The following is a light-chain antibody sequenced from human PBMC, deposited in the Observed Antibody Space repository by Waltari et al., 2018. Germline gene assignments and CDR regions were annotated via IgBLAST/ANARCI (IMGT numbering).Light chain of an antibody. J-gene: IGKJ4*02. V-gene: IGKV2-28*01. CDR1: QSLLHSNGYNY. Sequence: DIVMTQSPLSLPVTPGEPASISCRSSQSLLHSNGYNYLDWYLQKTGQSPQILIYFCYNRAAGFPDRCSGSGSGTDFTLKISRVEAEDVGVFYCMQALQTPLTFGGGTKVEIK. CDR2: FCY. CDR3: MQALQTPLT.